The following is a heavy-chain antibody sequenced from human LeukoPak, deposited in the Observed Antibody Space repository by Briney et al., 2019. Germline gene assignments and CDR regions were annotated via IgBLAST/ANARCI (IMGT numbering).Heavy chain of an antibody. D-gene: IGHD1-26*01. CDR3: ALFSRLSGSYYPFDY. J-gene: IGHJ4*02. CDR2: INPSGGSA. CDR1: GYTFTSYY. V-gene: IGHV1-46*03. Sequence: ASVKVSCKASGYTFTSYYMHWVRQAPGQGLEWMGIINPSGGSASYAQKFQGRVTMTRDTSTSTVYMELSSLRSEDTAVYYCALFSRLSGSYYPFDYWGQGTLVTVSS.